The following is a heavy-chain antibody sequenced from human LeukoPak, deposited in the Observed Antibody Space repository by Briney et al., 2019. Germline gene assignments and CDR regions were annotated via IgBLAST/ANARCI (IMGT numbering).Heavy chain of an antibody. Sequence: PSETLSLTCAVYGGSFSGYYWSWIRQPPGKGLEWIGEINHSGSTNYNPSLKSRVTISVDTSKNQFSLKLSSVTAADTAVYYCASYMIVVGPIDYWSQGTLVTVSS. CDR3: ASYMIVVGPIDY. J-gene: IGHJ4*02. CDR1: GGSFSGYY. D-gene: IGHD3-22*01. V-gene: IGHV4-34*01. CDR2: INHSGST.